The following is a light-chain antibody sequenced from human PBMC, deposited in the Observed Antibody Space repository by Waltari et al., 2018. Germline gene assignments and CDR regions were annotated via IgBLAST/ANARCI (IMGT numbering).Light chain of an antibody. CDR1: QSISSY. CDR2: AAS. Sequence: QMTQSPSTLSASVGDRVTITCRASQSISSYLNWYQQKPGKAPKLLIYAASSLQSGVPSRFSGSGSGTDFTLTISSLQPEDFATYYCQQSYSTPLTFGGGTKVEIK. J-gene: IGKJ4*01. CDR3: QQSYSTPLT. V-gene: IGKV1-39*01.